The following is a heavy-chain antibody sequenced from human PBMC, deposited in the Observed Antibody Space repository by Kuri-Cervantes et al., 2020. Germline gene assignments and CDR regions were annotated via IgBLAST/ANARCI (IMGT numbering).Heavy chain of an antibody. V-gene: IGHV3-23*01. CDR1: GFTFYKYA. Sequence: ETLSLTCAASGFTFYKYAMSWVRQAPGKGLEWVSGISGSGVTTYYADSVKGRFTISRDKSKDMLYLQMNSLRAEDTAVYYCAKVSFDWLLSGSYSDYWGQGTLVTVSS. D-gene: IGHD3-9*01. CDR3: AKVSFDWLLSGSYSDY. CDR2: ISGSGVTT. J-gene: IGHJ4*02.